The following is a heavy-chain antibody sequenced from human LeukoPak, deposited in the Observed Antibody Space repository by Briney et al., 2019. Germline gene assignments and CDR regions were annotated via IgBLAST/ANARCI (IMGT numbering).Heavy chain of an antibody. V-gene: IGHV3-23*01. J-gene: IGHJ4*02. D-gene: IGHD6-13*01. CDR3: ARVGSIAAAGTPDS. Sequence: GGSLRLSCAASGFTFSSYAMSWVRQAPGKGLEWVSAISGSGGSTYYADSVKGRFTISRDNSKNTLYLQMNSLRAEDTAVYYCARVGSIAAAGTPDSWGQGALVTVSS. CDR2: ISGSGGST. CDR1: GFTFSSYA.